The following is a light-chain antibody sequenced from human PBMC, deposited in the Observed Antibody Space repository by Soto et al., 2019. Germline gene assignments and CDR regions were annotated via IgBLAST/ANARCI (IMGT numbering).Light chain of an antibody. J-gene: IGKJ1*01. CDR1: QSINSF. CDR3: QQYGGSPRT. CDR2: GAP. Sequence: EIVLTQSPGTLSLSPGEGATLSCRASQSINSFLAWYQQRRGQAPRLLIHGAPNRATGIPDRFCGSGSGTDFTLTISRLEPEDFAVYYCQQYGGSPRTFGQGTKVDI. V-gene: IGKV3-20*01.